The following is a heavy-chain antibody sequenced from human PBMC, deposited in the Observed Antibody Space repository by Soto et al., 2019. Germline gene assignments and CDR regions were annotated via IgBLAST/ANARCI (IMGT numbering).Heavy chain of an antibody. D-gene: IGHD3-22*01. CDR3: ARSPSGYLDY. J-gene: IGHJ4*02. CDR2: IYYSGST. V-gene: IGHV4-39*01. CDR1: GCSISSSIYY. Sequence: SETLSLTCTFSGCSISSSIYYWGWIRQPPGKGLEWIGSIYYSGSTYYNPSLKSRVTISVDTSKNQFSLKLSSVTAADTAVYYCARSPSGYLDYWGQGTLVPVSS.